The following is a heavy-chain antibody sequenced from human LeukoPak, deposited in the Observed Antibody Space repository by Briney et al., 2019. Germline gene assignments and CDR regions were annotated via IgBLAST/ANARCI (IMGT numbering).Heavy chain of an antibody. CDR1: GYTFTSYG. D-gene: IGHD2-15*01. CDR3: ARGGSVVAGTYYYYYMDV. Sequence: GASVKVCCKASGYTFTSYGISWVRQAPGQGLEWMGWISAYNGNTNYAQKLQGRVTMTTDTSTSTAYMELRSLRSDDTAVYYCARGGSVVAGTYYYYYMDVWGQGTTVTVSS. CDR2: ISAYNGNT. J-gene: IGHJ6*03. V-gene: IGHV1-18*01.